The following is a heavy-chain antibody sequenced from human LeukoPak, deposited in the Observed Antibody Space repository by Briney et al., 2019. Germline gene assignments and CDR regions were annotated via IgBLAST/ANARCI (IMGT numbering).Heavy chain of an antibody. CDR2: ISAYNGNT. D-gene: IGHD6-19*01. CDR1: GYTFISYG. V-gene: IGHV1-18*01. CDR3: ASVSQWLVPVY. Sequence: ASVKVSCKASGYTFISYGISWVRQAPGQGLEWMGWISAYNGNTNYTQKLQGRVTMTTDTSTSTAYMELRSLRSDDTAVYYCASVSQWLVPVYWGQGTLVTVSS. J-gene: IGHJ4*02.